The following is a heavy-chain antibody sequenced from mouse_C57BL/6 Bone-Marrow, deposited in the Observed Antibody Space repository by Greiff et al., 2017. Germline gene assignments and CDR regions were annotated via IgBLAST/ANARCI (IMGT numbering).Heavy chain of an antibody. J-gene: IGHJ4*01. D-gene: IGHD3-3*01. CDR1: GFTFSDYY. Sequence: DVKLVESGGGLVQPGGSLKLSCAASGFTFSDYYMYWVRQTPEQRLEWVAYISNGGGSTYYPDTVKGRFTISRDNAKNTLYLQMSRLKSEDTAMYYCARRGTLYAMDYWGQGTSVTVSS. CDR2: ISNGGGST. CDR3: ARRGTLYAMDY. V-gene: IGHV5-12*01.